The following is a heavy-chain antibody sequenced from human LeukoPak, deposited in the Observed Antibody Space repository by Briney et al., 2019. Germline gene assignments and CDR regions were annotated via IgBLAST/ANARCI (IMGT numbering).Heavy chain of an antibody. V-gene: IGHV3-23*01. CDR3: ARGPAPMIRDYYMDV. CDR2: ISGSGGST. D-gene: IGHD3-10*01. Sequence: PGGSLRLSCAASGFTFSSYAMSWVRQAPGKGLEWVTAISGSGGSTYYADSVKGRFTISRDNSKNTLYLQMNSLRAEDTAVYYCARGPAPMIRDYYMDVWGKGTTVTVSS. CDR1: GFTFSSYA. J-gene: IGHJ6*03.